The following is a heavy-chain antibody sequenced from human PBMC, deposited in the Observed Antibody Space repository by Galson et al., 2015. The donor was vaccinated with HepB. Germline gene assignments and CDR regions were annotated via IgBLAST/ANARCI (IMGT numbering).Heavy chain of an antibody. V-gene: IGHV1-69*04. J-gene: IGHJ4*02. Sequence: SVKVSCKASGGTFSSYAISWVRQAPGQGLEWMGRIIPILGIANYAQKFQGRVTITADKSTSTAYMELSSLRSEDTAVYYCARDATYDSSGYYFYFDYWGQGTLVTVSS. CDR1: GGTFSSYA. CDR3: ARDATYDSSGYYFYFDY. CDR2: IIPILGIA. D-gene: IGHD3-22*01.